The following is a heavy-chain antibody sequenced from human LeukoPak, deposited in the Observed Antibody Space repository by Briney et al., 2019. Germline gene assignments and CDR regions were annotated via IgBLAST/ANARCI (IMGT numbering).Heavy chain of an antibody. CDR1: GGPINNYY. CDR2: IYHTGET. D-gene: IGHD1-14*01. V-gene: IGHV4-59*12. CDR3: ARDALTCTTTACSDYLDF. Sequence: PSGTLSLTCTVSGGPINNYYWTWIRQSPGKGLEYIGYIYHTGETDYNPSLKSRVTISLDSSKKQFSLKMTSMTAADTAVYYRARDALTCTTTACSDYLDFWGQGTPVTVSS. J-gene: IGHJ4*02.